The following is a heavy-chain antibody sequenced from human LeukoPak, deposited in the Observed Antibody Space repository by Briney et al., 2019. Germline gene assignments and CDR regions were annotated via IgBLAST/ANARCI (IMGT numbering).Heavy chain of an antibody. J-gene: IGHJ4*02. CDR2: IYTSGST. V-gene: IGHV4-61*02. CDR3: ARAGYCRGGSCHPIFDY. D-gene: IGHD2-15*01. Sequence: NPSQTLSLTCTVSGGSISSGSHYWSWIRQPAGKGLEWIGRIYTSGSTNYNPSLKSRVTISVDTSKNQFSLKLSSVTAADTAVYHCARAGYCRGGSCHPIFDYWGQGTLVTVSS. CDR1: GGSISSGSHY.